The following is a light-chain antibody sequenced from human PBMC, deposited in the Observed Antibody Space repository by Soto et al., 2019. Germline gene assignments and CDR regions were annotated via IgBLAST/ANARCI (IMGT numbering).Light chain of an antibody. Sequence: EVVLTQSPGTLSLSPGERATLSCRASQAVSSILLAWYQQKPGQAPRLLIYGASSRATGNPDRFSGSGSGTDFTLTVSRLEPEDFAVYYCQQHGTSPIFGGGTKVRSN. CDR2: GAS. CDR3: QQHGTSPI. J-gene: IGKJ4*01. CDR1: QAVSSIL. V-gene: IGKV3-20*01.